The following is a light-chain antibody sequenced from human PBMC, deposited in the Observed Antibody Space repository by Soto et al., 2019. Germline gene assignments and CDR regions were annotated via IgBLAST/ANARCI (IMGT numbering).Light chain of an antibody. J-gene: IGKJ1*01. CDR1: QSISSW. CDR2: DAS. CDR3: QQYNSYSWT. Sequence: DIQMTQPPSTLSASVGDRVTITCRASQSISSWLAWYQQKPGKAPKLLIYDASSLQSGVPLRFSGSGSGTEFTLTISSLQPDDFATYYCQQYNSYSWTFGQGTKVEIK. V-gene: IGKV1-5*01.